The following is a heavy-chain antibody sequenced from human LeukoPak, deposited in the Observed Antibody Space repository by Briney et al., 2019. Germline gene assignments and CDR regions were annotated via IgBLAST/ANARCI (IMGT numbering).Heavy chain of an antibody. V-gene: IGHV3-33*01. J-gene: IGHJ5*02. Sequence: PGGSLRLSCAAAGFTFSTYGIHWVRQAPGKGLGWVAFIWYDGSNKYYADSVKGRFTISRDNSKNTLYLQMNSLRAEDTAVYYCARGETTARFDPWGQGTLVTVSS. CDR2: IWYDGSNK. CDR1: GFTFSTYG. D-gene: IGHD5-18*01. CDR3: ARGETTARFDP.